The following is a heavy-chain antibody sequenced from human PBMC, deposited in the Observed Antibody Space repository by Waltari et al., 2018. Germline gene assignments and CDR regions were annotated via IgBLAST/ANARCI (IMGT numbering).Heavy chain of an antibody. CDR2: ISSSSSYI. Sequence: VQLQESGPGLVKPSETLSLTCAVSGYSISSGYYWGWIRQPPGKGLEWVSSISSSSSYIYYADSVKGRFTISRDNAKNSLYLQMNSLRAEDTAVYYCAIYYYDSSGYPPDPWGQGTLVTVSS. J-gene: IGHJ5*02. CDR3: AIYYYDSSGYPPDP. D-gene: IGHD3-22*01. V-gene: IGHV3-21*01. CDR1: GYSISSGYY.